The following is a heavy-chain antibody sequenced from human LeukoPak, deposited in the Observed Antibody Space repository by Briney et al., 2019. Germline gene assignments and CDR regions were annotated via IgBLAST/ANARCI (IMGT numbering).Heavy chain of an antibody. V-gene: IGHV4-59*01. CDR2: IYYSGST. J-gene: IGHJ4*02. D-gene: IGHD3-10*01. CDR1: GGSISSYY. Sequence: PSETLSLTCTVSGGSISSYYWSWIRQPPGKGLEWIGYIYYSGSTNYNPSLKSRVTISVDTSKNQFSLKLSSVTAADTAVYYCASYMVRGANFDYWGQGTLVTVFS. CDR3: ASYMVRGANFDY.